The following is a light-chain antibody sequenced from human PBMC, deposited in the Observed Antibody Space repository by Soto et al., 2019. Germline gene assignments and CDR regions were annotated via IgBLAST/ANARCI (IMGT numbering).Light chain of an antibody. J-gene: IGLJ3*02. CDR2: DNN. CDR1: SSNIGTNY. CDR3: GTWDSSLSAWV. V-gene: IGLV1-51*01. Sequence: QSVLTQPPSVSAAPRQKVTISCAGSSSNIGTNYVSWYQQLPGTAPKLPIYDNNKRPSGIPDRCSGSKSGTSATLGITGLQTGDEADYYCGTWDSSLSAWVSGGGTKLTVL.